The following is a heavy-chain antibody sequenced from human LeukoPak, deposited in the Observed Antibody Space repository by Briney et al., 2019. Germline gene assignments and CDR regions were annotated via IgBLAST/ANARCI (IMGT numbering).Heavy chain of an antibody. CDR2: ISWNSGSI. CDR3: ARDDSSIAARLDH. J-gene: IGHJ5*02. V-gene: IGHV3-9*01. CDR1: GFTFDDYA. D-gene: IGHD6-6*01. Sequence: GGSLRLSCAASGFTFDDYAMHWVRQAPGKGLEWVSGISWNSGSIGYADSVKGRFTISRDNAKNSLYLQMNSLRAEDTAVYYCARDDSSIAARLDHWGQGTLVTVSS.